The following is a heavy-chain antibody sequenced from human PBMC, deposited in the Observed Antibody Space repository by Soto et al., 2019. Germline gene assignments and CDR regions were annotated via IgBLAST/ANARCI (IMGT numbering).Heavy chain of an antibody. CDR1: GFTFNYYW. D-gene: IGHD3-22*01. J-gene: IGHJ6*02. V-gene: IGHV3-7*03. Sequence: GGSLRLSCAASGFTFNYYWMTWVRQAPGKGLEWVANVKPDGSATFYADSLKGRFTISRDNAKNSVSLQMDSLRADDTAVYYCARDRERVTVNGGIALGAMEVWGHGTTVTGLL. CDR3: ARDRERVTVNGGIALGAMEV. CDR2: VKPDGSAT.